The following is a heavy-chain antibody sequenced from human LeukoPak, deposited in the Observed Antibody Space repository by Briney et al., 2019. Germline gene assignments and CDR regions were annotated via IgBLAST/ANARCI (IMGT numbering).Heavy chain of an antibody. Sequence: PSETLSLTCTVSGGSISGSFYYWGWIRQSPGREMEWIASMFHGGSTYYNPSLESRVTISVDTSKNQFSLKLSSVTAADTAVYYCARTYYDFWSGYTDAFDIWGQGTMVTVSS. J-gene: IGHJ3*02. V-gene: IGHV4-39*07. CDR1: GGSISGSFYY. D-gene: IGHD3-3*01. CDR2: MFHGGST. CDR3: ARTYYDFWSGYTDAFDI.